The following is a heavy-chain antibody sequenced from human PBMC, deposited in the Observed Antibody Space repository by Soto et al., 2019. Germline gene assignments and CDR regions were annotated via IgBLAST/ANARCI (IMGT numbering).Heavy chain of an antibody. V-gene: IGHV5-51*01. D-gene: IGHD3-9*01. CDR3: ARHAQLSGYYFDF. CDR1: GYSFTHYW. J-gene: IGHJ4*02. CDR2: LYPGDSDS. Sequence: GEPLKISCKGSGYSFTHYWVGWVRQMPGKGLEWMGILYPGDSDSRYSPPFQGQVTISVDKSISTAYLQWSSLRASDTAMYYCARHAQLSGYYFDFWGQGTLVTVSS.